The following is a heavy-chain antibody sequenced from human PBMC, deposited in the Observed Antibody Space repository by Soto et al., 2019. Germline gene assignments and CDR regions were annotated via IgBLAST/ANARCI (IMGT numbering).Heavy chain of an antibody. Sequence: ASVKVSCKASGYSFTNNDVSWVRQATGQGLEWMGWMNPGSGDTGYAQKFQGRVTMTRDISIATAYIELSSLRSDDTAIYYCARMATFGSLNWFDPWGQGTLVTVSS. D-gene: IGHD3-16*01. CDR3: ARMATFGSLNWFDP. V-gene: IGHV1-8*01. J-gene: IGHJ5*02. CDR1: GYSFTNND. CDR2: MNPGSGDT.